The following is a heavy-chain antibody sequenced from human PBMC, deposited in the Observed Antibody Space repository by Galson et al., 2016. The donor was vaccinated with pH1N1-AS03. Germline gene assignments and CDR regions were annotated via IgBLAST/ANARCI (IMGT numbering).Heavy chain of an antibody. Sequence: SLRLSCATSGFTFSTYWMHWARQVPGKGLEWVSRISNDGRNVRYADFVKGRFAVSRDNAKNTVFLQMNSLRADDTAVYFCARRNPNPDFAIWYQHDYGLDGWGQGTTVTVSS. J-gene: IGHJ6*02. V-gene: IGHV3-74*01. D-gene: IGHD2-2*01. CDR2: ISNDGRNV. CDR3: ARRNPNPDFAIWYQHDYGLDG. CDR1: GFTFSTYW.